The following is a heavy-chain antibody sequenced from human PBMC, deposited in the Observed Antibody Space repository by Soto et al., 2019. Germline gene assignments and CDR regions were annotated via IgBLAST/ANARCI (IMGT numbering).Heavy chain of an antibody. J-gene: IGHJ6*03. CDR3: ARREYSGYGGRDYYYMDV. CDR2: INHSGST. V-gene: IGHV4-34*01. D-gene: IGHD5-12*01. Sequence: QVQLQQWGAGLLKPSETLSLTCAVYGGSFSGYYWSWIRQPPGKGLEWIGEINHSGSTNYNPSLKSRVTISVDTSKNQFSLKLSSVTAADTAVYYCARREYSGYGGRDYYYMDVWGKGTTVTVSS. CDR1: GGSFSGYY.